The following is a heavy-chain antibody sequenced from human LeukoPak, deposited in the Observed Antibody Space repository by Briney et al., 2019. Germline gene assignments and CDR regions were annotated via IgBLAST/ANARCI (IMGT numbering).Heavy chain of an antibody. V-gene: IGHV3-23*01. CDR1: GFTFSSYG. J-gene: IGHJ3*02. CDR3: ARDHHRRLYDSQARDTFDI. D-gene: IGHD3-22*01. CDR2: ISGSGGST. Sequence: GGSLRLSCAASGFTFSSYGMSWVRQAPGKGLEWVSAISGSGGSTYYADSVKGRFAISRDNSKNTLYLQMNSLRAEDTAVYYCARDHHRRLYDSQARDTFDIWGQGTMVTVSS.